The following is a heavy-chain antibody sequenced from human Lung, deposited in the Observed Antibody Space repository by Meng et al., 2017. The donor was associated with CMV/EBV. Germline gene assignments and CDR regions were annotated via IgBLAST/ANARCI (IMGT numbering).Heavy chain of an antibody. CDR1: GYTFTDYG. CDR2: ISAYNGDT. J-gene: IGHJ5*02. V-gene: IGHV1-18*01. Sequence: ASVKVSCKASGYTFTDYGISWVRQAPGQGLEWMGWISAYNGDTNYARNLRGRVTMTTDTSTTTAYMELRSLRSDDTAVYYCARDLQYCGSTSCYDDCFEPWGQG. D-gene: IGHD2-2*01. CDR3: ARDLQYCGSTSCYDDCFEP.